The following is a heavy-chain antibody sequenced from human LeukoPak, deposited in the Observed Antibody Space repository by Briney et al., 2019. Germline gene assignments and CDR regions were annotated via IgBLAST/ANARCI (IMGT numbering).Heavy chain of an antibody. Sequence: SETLSLTCTVSGGSISSYYWSWIRQPRGKGLEWIGEINHSGSTNYNPSLKSRVTISVDTSKNQFSLKLSSVTAADTAVYYCARMYYGSGSPWVVDYWGQGTLVTVSS. CDR3: ARMYYGSGSPWVVDY. CDR1: GGSISSYY. J-gene: IGHJ4*02. D-gene: IGHD3-10*01. V-gene: IGHV4-34*01. CDR2: INHSGST.